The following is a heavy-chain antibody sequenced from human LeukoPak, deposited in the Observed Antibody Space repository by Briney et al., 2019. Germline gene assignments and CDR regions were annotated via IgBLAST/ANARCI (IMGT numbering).Heavy chain of an antibody. V-gene: IGHV3-23*01. CDR2: ISDSGGRT. CDR1: GITLTNYG. CDR3: AKRGVVIRVILVGFHKEAYYFDS. D-gene: IGHD3-22*01. J-gene: IGHJ4*02. Sequence: GGSLRLSCAVSGITLTNYGMSWVRQAPGKGLEWVAGISDSGGRTNYADSVKGRFTISRDNPKNKLYLQMNSLRAEGTAVYFCAKRGVVIRVILVGFHKEAYYFDSWGQGALVTVSS.